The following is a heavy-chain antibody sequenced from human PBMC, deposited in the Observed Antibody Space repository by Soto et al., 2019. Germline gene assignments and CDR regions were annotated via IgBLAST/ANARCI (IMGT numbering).Heavy chain of an antibody. Sequence: SETLSLTCAVSGGSISSGGYSWSWIRQPPGKGLEWIGYIYHSGSTYYNPSLKSRVTISVDRSKNQFSLKLSSVTAADTAVYYCARALYAFWGGYLSPHLEDHWFDPGGEGTRVSV. J-gene: IGHJ5*02. CDR3: ARALYAFWGGYLSPHLEDHWFDP. D-gene: IGHD3-3*01. CDR1: GGSISSGGYS. V-gene: IGHV4-30-2*01. CDR2: IYHSGST.